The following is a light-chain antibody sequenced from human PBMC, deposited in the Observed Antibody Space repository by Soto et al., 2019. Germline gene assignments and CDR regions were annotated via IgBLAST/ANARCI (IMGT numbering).Light chain of an antibody. Sequence: QSALTQPASVSGSPGQSITISCNGTSSDVGGYNYVSWYQQHPGKAPKLIIFDVSNRPSGVSNRFSGSKSGNTASLTISGLQAEDEVDYYCSSYTSSTTRVFGTGTKLTVL. V-gene: IGLV2-14*01. CDR2: DVS. CDR1: SSDVGGYNY. CDR3: SSYTSSTTRV. J-gene: IGLJ1*01.